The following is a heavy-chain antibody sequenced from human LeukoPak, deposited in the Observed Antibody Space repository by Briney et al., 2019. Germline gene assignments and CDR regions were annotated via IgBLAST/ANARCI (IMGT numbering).Heavy chain of an antibody. J-gene: IGHJ3*02. D-gene: IGHD5-12*01. CDR1: GYSFTNNW. V-gene: IGHV5-51*01. CDR2: IYPDDSDI. CDR3: ARRSSLSWTFDI. Sequence: GESLKISCKGSGYSFTNNWIGWVRQMPGKGLEWMGIIYPDDSDITYNPSFQGQVTISADKSISIAYLQWNSLKASDTAMYYCARRSSLSWTFDIWGQGTMVTVSS.